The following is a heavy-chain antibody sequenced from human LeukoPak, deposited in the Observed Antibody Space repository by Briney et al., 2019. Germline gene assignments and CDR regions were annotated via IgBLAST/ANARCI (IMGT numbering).Heavy chain of an antibody. Sequence: QAGGSLRLSCAASGFTFSSYGMHWVRQAPGKGLEWVAVISYDGSNKYYADSVKGRFSISRDNSRNTLYLQMSSLRAEDTAVYYCARDLSPWETRNPDAFDIWGQGTMVTVSS. V-gene: IGHV3-30*03. CDR2: ISYDGSNK. CDR3: ARDLSPWETRNPDAFDI. CDR1: GFTFSSYG. D-gene: IGHD1-14*01. J-gene: IGHJ3*02.